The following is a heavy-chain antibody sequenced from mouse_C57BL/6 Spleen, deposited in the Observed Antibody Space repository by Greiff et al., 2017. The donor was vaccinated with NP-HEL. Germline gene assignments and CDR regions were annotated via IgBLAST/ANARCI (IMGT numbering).Heavy chain of an antibody. Sequence: VKLQESGPELVKPGASVTISCKASGYAFSSSWMNWVKQRPGKGLEWIGRIYPGDGDTNYNGKFKGKATLTADKSSSTAYMQLSSLTSEDSAVYVCARSGTTVLYAMDYWGQGTSVTVSS. CDR3: ARSGTTVLYAMDY. CDR1: GYAFSSSW. D-gene: IGHD1-1*01. J-gene: IGHJ4*01. CDR2: IYPGDGDT. V-gene: IGHV1-82*01.